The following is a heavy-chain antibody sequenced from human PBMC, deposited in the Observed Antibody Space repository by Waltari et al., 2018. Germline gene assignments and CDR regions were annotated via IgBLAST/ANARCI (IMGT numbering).Heavy chain of an antibody. J-gene: IGHJ6*02. CDR3: AKGVSSWYSFGMDV. CDR2: INWYSRAI. V-gene: IGHV3-9*03. Sequence: EVKVVESGGGLVQPGRSLRLSCTGPGFSFDNFARHWVRQAPGKGLEWVSGINWYSRAIGYADSVKGRFTISRDNARNSVYLQMNSLRSEDMALYYCAKGVSSWYSFGMDVWGQGTTVTVSS. CDR1: GFSFDNFA. D-gene: IGHD6-13*01.